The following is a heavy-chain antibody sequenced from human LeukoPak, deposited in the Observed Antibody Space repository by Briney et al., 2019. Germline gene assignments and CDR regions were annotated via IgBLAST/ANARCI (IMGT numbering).Heavy chain of an antibody. D-gene: IGHD2-15*01. CDR2: IYYSGST. CDR1: GGSISSYY. V-gene: IGHV4-59*01. Sequence: SETLSLTCTVSGGSISSYYWSRIRQPPGKGLEWIGYIYYSGSTNYNPSLKSRVTISVDTSKNQFSLKLSSVTAADTAVYYCARCSGGSCYEGYFDYWGQGTLVTVSS. J-gene: IGHJ4*02. CDR3: ARCSGGSCYEGYFDY.